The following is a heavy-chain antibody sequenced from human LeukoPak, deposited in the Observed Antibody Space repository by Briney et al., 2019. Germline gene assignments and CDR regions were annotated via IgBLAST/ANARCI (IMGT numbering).Heavy chain of an antibody. CDR1: GGTFSSYA. J-gene: IGHJ1*01. CDR2: IIPIFGTA. D-gene: IGHD3-10*01. CDR3: ARDHEGGGQGLLWFGELFG. V-gene: IGHV1-69*01. Sequence: SVKVSCKASGGTFSSYAISWVRQAPGQGLEWMGGIIPIFGTANYAQKFQGRVTITADESTSTAYMGLSSLRSEDTAVYYCARDHEGGGQGLLWFGELFGWGQGTLVTVSS.